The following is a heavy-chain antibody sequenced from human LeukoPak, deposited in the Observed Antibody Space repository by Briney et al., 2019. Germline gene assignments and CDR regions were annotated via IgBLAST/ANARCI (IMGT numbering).Heavy chain of an antibody. Sequence: GGSLRRSCAASGFTFSSYGMHWVRQAPGKGLEWVAVIWYDRSNKYYADSVKGRFTISRDNSKNTLYLQMNSLRAEDTAVYYCARDDGALYYGSGSYFDYWGQGTLVTVSS. D-gene: IGHD3-10*01. J-gene: IGHJ4*02. V-gene: IGHV3-33*01. CDR3: ARDDGALYYGSGSYFDY. CDR1: GFTFSSYG. CDR2: IWYDRSNK.